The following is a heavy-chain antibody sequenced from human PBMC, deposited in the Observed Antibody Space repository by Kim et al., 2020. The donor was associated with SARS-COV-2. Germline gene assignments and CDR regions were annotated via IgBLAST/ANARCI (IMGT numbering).Heavy chain of an antibody. V-gene: IGHV5-10-1*01. Sequence: GESLKISCKGSGYSFTSYWISWVRQMPGKGLEWMGRIDPSDSYTNYSPSFQGHVTISADKSISTAYLQWSSLKASDTAMYYCARLISGWPQYYYYGMDVWGQGTTVTVSS. CDR3: ARLISGWPQYYYYGMDV. CDR1: GYSFTSYW. D-gene: IGHD6-19*01. CDR2: IDPSDSYT. J-gene: IGHJ6*02.